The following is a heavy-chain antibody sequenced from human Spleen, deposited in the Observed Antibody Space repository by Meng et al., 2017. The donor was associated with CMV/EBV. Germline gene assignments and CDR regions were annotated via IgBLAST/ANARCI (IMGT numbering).Heavy chain of an antibody. CDR1: GFTFSSYS. V-gene: IGHV3-21*03. D-gene: IGHD2-2*01. CDR2: ISSSSSYI. CDR3: TTEKYCSSTSCQSGPY. J-gene: IGHJ4*02. Sequence: GESLKISCAASGFTFSSYSMNWVRQAPGKGLEWVSSISSSSSYIYYADSVKGRFTISRDNSKNTLYLQMNSLKTEDTAVYYCTTEKYCSSTSCQSGPYWGQGTLVTVSS.